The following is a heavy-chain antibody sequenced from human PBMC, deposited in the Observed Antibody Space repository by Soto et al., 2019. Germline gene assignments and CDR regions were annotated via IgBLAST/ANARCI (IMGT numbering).Heavy chain of an antibody. D-gene: IGHD4-17*01. V-gene: IGHV3-30*18. CDR3: AKGLQSGDYGVDYFDY. CDR2: ISYDGSNK. CDR1: GFTFSSYG. Sequence: QVQLVESGGGVVQPGRSLRLSCAASGFTFSSYGMHWVRQAPGKGLECVAVISYDGSNKYYADSVKGRFTISRDNSKNTLYLQMNRLRAEDTAVYYCAKGLQSGDYGVDYFDYWGQGTLVTVSS. J-gene: IGHJ4*02.